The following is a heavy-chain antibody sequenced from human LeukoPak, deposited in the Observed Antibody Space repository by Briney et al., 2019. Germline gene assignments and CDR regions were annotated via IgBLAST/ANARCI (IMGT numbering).Heavy chain of an antibody. CDR3: AKDVKAAYSSGWWDY. D-gene: IGHD6-19*01. V-gene: IGHV3-23*01. J-gene: IGHJ4*02. Sequence: PGGSLRLSCAASGFDFSSFSMHWVRQAPGKGLEWVSAISGSGGSTYYADSVKGRFTISRDNSKNTLYLQMNSLRAEDTAVYYCAKDVKAAYSSGWWDYWGQGTLVTVSS. CDR1: GFDFSSFS. CDR2: ISGSGGST.